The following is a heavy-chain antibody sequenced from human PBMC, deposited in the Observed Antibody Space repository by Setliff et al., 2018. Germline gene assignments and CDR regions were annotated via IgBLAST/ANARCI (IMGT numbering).Heavy chain of an antibody. Sequence: PGGSLTLSCAASGLTLLNNGFHWVRQAPGKGLEWVAIIWHDGTNKYYADSVKGRFDISRDNSKNTLYLQMNSLRPEGTAVYYCAREADVRFINYNFWSCSLGYWGQGTLVTVSS. J-gene: IGHJ4*02. CDR1: GLTLLNNG. CDR2: IWHDGTNK. CDR3: AREADVRFINYNFWSCSLGY. D-gene: IGHD3-3*01. V-gene: IGHV3-30*02.